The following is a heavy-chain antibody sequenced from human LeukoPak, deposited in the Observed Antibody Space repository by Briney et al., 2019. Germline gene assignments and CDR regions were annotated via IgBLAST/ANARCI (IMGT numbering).Heavy chain of an antibody. CDR2: IYTSGST. V-gene: IGHV4-59*10. CDR1: GGSFSGDY. D-gene: IGHD5-18*01. J-gene: IGHJ4*02. CDR3: ARGGGGYSYGYLDY. Sequence: SETLSLTCAVYGGSFSGDYWSWVRQPAGKGLEWIGRIYTSGSTNYNPSLKSRVTISVDTSKNQFSLKLSSVTAADTAVYYCARGGGGYSYGYLDYWGQGTLVTVSS.